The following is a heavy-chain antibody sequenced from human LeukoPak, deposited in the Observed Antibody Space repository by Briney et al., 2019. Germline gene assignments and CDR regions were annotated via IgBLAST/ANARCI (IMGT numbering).Heavy chain of an antibody. D-gene: IGHD3-9*01. J-gene: IGHJ5*02. CDR2: ISGSGGST. CDR1: GFTFSSYG. Sequence: GGSLRLSCAASGFTFSSYGMSWVRQAPGKGMEWVSAISGSGGSTYYADSVKGRFAISRDNSKNTLYLQMNSLRAEDTAVYYCAKDRVDDWYNRWGQGTLVTVSS. CDR3: AKDRVDDWYNR. V-gene: IGHV3-23*01.